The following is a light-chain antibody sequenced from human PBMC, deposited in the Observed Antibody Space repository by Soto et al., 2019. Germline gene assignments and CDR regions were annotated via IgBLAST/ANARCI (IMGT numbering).Light chain of an antibody. CDR2: GAS. J-gene: IGKJ4*01. CDR3: QHYGGSPPLT. Sequence: EIVLTQSPGTQSLSPGSRATLSCRASQSISSSDLAWYQQQPGQPPRLLIFGASNRATGIPDRFSGSGCGTDFTLTISRLETEDFAVYYCQHYGGSPPLTFGGGTQVEVK. V-gene: IGKV3-20*01. CDR1: QSISSSD.